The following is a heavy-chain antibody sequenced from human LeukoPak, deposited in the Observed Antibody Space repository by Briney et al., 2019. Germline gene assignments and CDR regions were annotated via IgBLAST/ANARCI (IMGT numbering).Heavy chain of an antibody. Sequence: PGGSLRLSCAASGFTFSSYSMNWVRQAPGKGLEWVSSISGTGYNTYYADSVKGRFSISRDNSKNTMYLQMNSLRAEYTALYYCARGDYFDYWGQGTLVTVSS. V-gene: IGHV3-23*01. D-gene: IGHD3-16*01. CDR1: GFTFSSYS. CDR2: ISGTGYNT. J-gene: IGHJ4*02. CDR3: ARGDYFDY.